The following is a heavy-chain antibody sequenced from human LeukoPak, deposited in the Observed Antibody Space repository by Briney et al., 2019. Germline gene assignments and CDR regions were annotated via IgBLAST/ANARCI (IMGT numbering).Heavy chain of an antibody. V-gene: IGHV3-23*01. CDR1: GFTFSSYA. CDR3: AKINYYASSGYYYETH. Sequence: GGSLRLSCAASGFTFSSYAMSWVRQSPGKGLEWVSSLSGDGGTTDYADSVKGRFTISRDNSKNTLYLQMNSLRAEDTAVYYCAKINYYASSGYYYETHWGQGTLVIVSS. J-gene: IGHJ4*02. D-gene: IGHD3-22*01. CDR2: LSGDGGTT.